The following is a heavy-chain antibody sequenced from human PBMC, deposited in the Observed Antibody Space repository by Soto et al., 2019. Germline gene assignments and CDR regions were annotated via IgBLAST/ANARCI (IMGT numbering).Heavy chain of an antibody. Sequence: SETLYLTCAVSGASFTSNDRWTWVRPPPGRGLEGSGEIYRTVSTNYNQSLKSRVTISLDKSENQFSLKVTSLTAADTAVYYCASRDPGTSVDYWGQGTSVTVS. CDR1: GASFTSNDR. CDR2: IYRTVST. CDR3: ASRDPGTSVDY. J-gene: IGHJ4*02. D-gene: IGHD1-7*01. V-gene: IGHV4-4*02.